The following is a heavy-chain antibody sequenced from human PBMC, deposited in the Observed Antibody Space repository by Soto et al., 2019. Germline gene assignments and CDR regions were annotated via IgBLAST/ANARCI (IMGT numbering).Heavy chain of an antibody. Sequence: QVQLVQSGAEVKKPGSSVKVSCKASGGTFISYAISWVRQAPGQGLEWMGGIIPLFGAAHYAQKFQGRVTMTAEKSTSTAFMELSRLRSEDTAVYYCARDPDPSVGGLGNNGLDVWGQGTTVIVSS. D-gene: IGHD6-19*01. J-gene: IGHJ6*02. CDR1: GGTFISYA. V-gene: IGHV1-69*06. CDR3: ARDPDPSVGGLGNNGLDV. CDR2: IIPLFGAA.